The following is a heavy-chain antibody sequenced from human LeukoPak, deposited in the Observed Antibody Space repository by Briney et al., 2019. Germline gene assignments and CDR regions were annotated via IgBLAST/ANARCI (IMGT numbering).Heavy chain of an antibody. J-gene: IGHJ3*02. V-gene: IGHV4-59*08. CDR1: GGSINAYY. Sequence: PSETLSLTCTVSGGSINAYYWSWIRQPPGKGLEWIAYVRDNGENNYNPSLKSRVAISVDAANNQISLRLNFVTAADTAIYYCARQPANTAAFDIWGLGTMVTVSS. CDR2: VRDNGEN. D-gene: IGHD5-18*01. CDR3: ARQPANTAAFDI.